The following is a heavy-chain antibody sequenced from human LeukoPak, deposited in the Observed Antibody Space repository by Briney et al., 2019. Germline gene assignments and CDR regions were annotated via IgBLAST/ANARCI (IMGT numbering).Heavy chain of an antibody. Sequence: GGSLRLSCAASGFTFSSYGMHWVRQAPGKGLEWGAVISYDGSNKYYADSVKGRFTISRDNSKNTLYLQMNSLRAEDTAVYYCAKDVSSGWDPAFDYWGQGTLVTVSS. CDR3: AKDVSSGWDPAFDY. D-gene: IGHD6-19*01. CDR1: GFTFSSYG. V-gene: IGHV3-30*18. CDR2: ISYDGSNK. J-gene: IGHJ4*02.